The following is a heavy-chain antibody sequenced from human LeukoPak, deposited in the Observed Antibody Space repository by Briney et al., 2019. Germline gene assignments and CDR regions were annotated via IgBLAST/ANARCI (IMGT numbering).Heavy chain of an antibody. D-gene: IGHD2-15*01. CDR3: ARDFGIVVVAAYFDY. CDR1: GFTFSSYG. Sequence: GGSLRLSCAASGFTFSSYGMSWVRQAPGKGLEWVSAISGSGGSTYYADSVKGRFTISRDNSKNTLYLQMNSLRAEDTAVYYCARDFGIVVVAAYFDYWGQGTLVTVSS. V-gene: IGHV3-23*01. J-gene: IGHJ4*02. CDR2: ISGSGGST.